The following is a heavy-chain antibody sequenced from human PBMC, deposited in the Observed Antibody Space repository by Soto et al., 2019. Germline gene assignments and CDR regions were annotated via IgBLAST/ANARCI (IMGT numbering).Heavy chain of an antibody. CDR3: ARGPHLAMTLVRGVREARFDY. J-gene: IGHJ4*02. CDR1: GGSFSGYY. Sequence: QVQLQQWGAGLLKPSETLSLTCAVYGGSFSGYYWSWIRQPPGKGLEWIGEINHRGSTNYNPSLKSRVTISVDTSYHQFSLTLSAVTAAATAVSCCARGPHLAMTLVRGVREARFDYWGQGTLVTVSS. V-gene: IGHV4-34*01. D-gene: IGHD3-10*01. CDR2: INHRGST.